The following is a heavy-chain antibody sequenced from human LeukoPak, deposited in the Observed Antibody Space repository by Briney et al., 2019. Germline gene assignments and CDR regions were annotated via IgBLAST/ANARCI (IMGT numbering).Heavy chain of an antibody. V-gene: IGHV1-24*01. Sequence: GASVKVSCKVSGYTLTELSMHWVRQAPGKGLEWMGGFDPEDGETIYAEKFQGRVTITADTSTDTAYMELSSLRSEDTAVYYCATYLYCSSTSCYTGWFDPWGQGTLVTVSS. CDR3: ATYLYCSSTSCYTGWFDP. CDR2: FDPEDGET. J-gene: IGHJ5*02. D-gene: IGHD2-2*02. CDR1: GYTLTELS.